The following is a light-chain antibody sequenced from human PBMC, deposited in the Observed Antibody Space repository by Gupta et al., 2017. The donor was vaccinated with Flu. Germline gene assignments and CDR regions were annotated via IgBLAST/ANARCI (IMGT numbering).Light chain of an antibody. CDR2: QNP. V-gene: IGLV3-1*01. CDR1: KLGVIY. J-gene: IGLJ2*01. CDR3: QGWNSRI. Sequence: SVSTGRTASIGCYVDKLGVIYNCWYPRKPGQFAVQVNYQNPKRPSGIPERSSGSNSGNTATLSINGAQAMDEADYYCQGWNSRIFGGGTTLTVL.